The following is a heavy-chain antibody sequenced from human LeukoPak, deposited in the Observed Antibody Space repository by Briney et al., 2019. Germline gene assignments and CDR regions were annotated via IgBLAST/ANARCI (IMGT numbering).Heavy chain of an antibody. CDR1: GFTVSSNY. D-gene: IGHD4-17*01. J-gene: IGHJ4*02. CDR2: IYSGGST. CDR3: AREWPHYGAEPSGY. V-gene: IGHV3-66*02. Sequence: PGGSLRLSCAASGFTVSSNYMSWVRQAPGKGLEWVSVIYSGGSTYYADSVKGRLTISRDNSKNTLYLQMNSLRAEDTAVYYCAREWPHYGAEPSGYWGQGTLVTVSS.